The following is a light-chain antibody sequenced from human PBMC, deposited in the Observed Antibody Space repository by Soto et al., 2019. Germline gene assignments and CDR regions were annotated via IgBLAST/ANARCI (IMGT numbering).Light chain of an antibody. CDR2: KPS. V-gene: IGKV1-5*03. Sequence: DIQMTQSPSTLSASVGDTVTITCRASQTLTSWLAWYQQKPGRAPKILIYKPSSLAGGVPSRFSGSGSATEFTLNINNLQPDDCATYFCQHYVNLQWTFGQGTKV. CDR3: QHYVNLQWT. CDR1: QTLTSW. J-gene: IGKJ1*01.